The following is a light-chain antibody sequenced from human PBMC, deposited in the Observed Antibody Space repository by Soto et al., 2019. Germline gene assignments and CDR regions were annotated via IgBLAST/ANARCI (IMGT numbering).Light chain of an antibody. CDR2: DAS. CDR1: RSVNIH. V-gene: IGKV3-11*01. CDR3: QQRDTWPPYT. J-gene: IGKJ2*01. Sequence: IVLTQSPGTLSFSPGDRATLSCRASRSVNIHLAWYQQKPGQAPRLLIYDASNRATGVPARFSGGGSGTDFALTISDLEPEDFAVYYCQQRDTWPPYTFGPGTKLEIK.